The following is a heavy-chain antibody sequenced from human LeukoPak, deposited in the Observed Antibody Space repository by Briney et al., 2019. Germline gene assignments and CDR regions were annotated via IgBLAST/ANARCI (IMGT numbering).Heavy chain of an antibody. CDR1: GFTFSSYS. D-gene: IGHD3-3*01. J-gene: IGHJ4*02. Sequence: GGSLRLSCAASGFTFSSYSMNWVRQAPGKGLEWVSSISSSSSYIYYADSVKGRFTISRDNSKNTLYLQMNSLRAEDTAVYYCARGGVLRFLEWLPTLDYWGQGTLVTVSS. V-gene: IGHV3-21*01. CDR3: ARGGVLRFLEWLPTLDY. CDR2: ISSSSSYI.